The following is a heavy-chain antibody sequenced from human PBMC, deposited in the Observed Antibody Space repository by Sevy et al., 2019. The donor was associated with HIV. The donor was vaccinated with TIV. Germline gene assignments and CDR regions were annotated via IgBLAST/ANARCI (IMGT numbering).Heavy chain of an antibody. CDR2: ISYDGSNE. CDR1: GFTFSSYA. J-gene: IGHJ3*02. D-gene: IGHD3-10*01. Sequence: GGSLRLPCAASGFTFSSYAMHWVRQAPGKGLEWVTVISYDGSNEYYADSVKGRFTISRDNSNNTLYLLMNSLRVEDTAVYYCASLRYYYGSGTDYSDSFDIWGHGTMVTVSS. CDR3: ASLRYYYGSGTDYSDSFDI. V-gene: IGHV3-30-3*01.